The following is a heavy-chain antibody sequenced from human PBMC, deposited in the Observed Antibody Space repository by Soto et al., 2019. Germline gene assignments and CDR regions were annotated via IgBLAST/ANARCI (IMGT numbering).Heavy chain of an antibody. Sequence: VASVKVSCKASGYTFTSYYMHWVRQAPGQGLEWMGIIYPSGGSTRNAQKFQGRVTMTRDTSTSTVYMELSSLRSEDTAVYYCARDFSGPMDYWGRGTLVTVSS. CDR2: IYPSGGST. V-gene: IGHV1-46*01. CDR1: GYTFTSYY. D-gene: IGHD3-10*01. CDR3: ARDFSGPMDY. J-gene: IGHJ4*02.